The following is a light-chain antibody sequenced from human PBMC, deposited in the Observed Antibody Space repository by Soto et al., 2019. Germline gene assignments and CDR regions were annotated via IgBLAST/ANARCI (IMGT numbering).Light chain of an antibody. CDR2: AAS. Sequence: DIQMTQSPSSLSASVGDRVTITCRASQSISSYLNWYQQKPGKAPKLLIYAASSSQSGVPSRFSGSGSGTDFTLTISSLQPEDFATYYCQQSYSTWITFGQGTRLEIK. V-gene: IGKV1-39*01. CDR3: QQSYSTWIT. CDR1: QSISSY. J-gene: IGKJ5*01.